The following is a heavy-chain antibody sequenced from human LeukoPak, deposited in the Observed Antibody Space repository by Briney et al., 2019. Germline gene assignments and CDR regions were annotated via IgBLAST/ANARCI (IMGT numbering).Heavy chain of an antibody. CDR1: GFTFSSYA. CDR2: ISGSSGST. J-gene: IGHJ4*02. D-gene: IGHD3-9*01. CDR3: AKDEVDDILTGYDY. V-gene: IGHV3-23*01. Sequence: GGSLRLSCAASGFTFSSYAMSWVRQAPGKGLEWVSAISGSSGSTYYADSVKGRFTISRDNSKNTLYLQMNSLRAEDTAVYYCAKDEVDDILTGYDYWGQGTLVTVSS.